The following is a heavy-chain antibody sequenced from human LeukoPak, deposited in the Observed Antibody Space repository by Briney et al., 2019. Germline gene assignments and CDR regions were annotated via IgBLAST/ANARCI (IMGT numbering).Heavy chain of an antibody. J-gene: IGHJ4*02. Sequence: LGGSLRLSCTVSGFTVSSNSMSWVRHAPGKGLEWVSFIYSDNTHYSDSVKGRFTISRDNSKNTLYLQMNSLRAEDTAVYYCARRAGAYSHPYDYWGQGTLVTVSS. V-gene: IGHV3-53*01. D-gene: IGHD4/OR15-4a*01. CDR3: ARRAGAYSHPYDY. CDR1: GFTVSSNS. CDR2: IYSDNT.